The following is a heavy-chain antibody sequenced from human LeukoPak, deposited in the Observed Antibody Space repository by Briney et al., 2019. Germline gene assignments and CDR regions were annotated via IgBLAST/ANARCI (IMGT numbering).Heavy chain of an antibody. CDR1: GGSISSGDYY. CDR3: ARDLLYYDSSGYPNPNDAFDI. J-gene: IGHJ3*02. V-gene: IGHV4-30-4*01. D-gene: IGHD3-22*01. CDR2: IYYSGST. Sequence: PSETLSLTCTVSGGSISSGDYYWSWIRQPPGKGLEWIGYIYYSGSTYYNPSLKSRVTISVDTSKNQFSLKLSSVTAADTAVYYCARDLLYYDSSGYPNPNDAFDIWGQGTMVTVSS.